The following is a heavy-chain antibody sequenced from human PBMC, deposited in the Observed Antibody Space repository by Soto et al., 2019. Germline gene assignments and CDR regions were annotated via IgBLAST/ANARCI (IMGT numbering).Heavy chain of an antibody. CDR3: ASDGPNGDYHAFDI. D-gene: IGHD4-17*01. J-gene: IGHJ3*02. CDR2: ISSSSSYI. Sequence: EVQLVESGGGLVKPGGSLRLSCAASGFTFSSYSMNWVRQAPGKGLEWVSSISSSSSYIYYADSVKGRFTISRDNAKNPLYLQMNSLRAEDTAVYYCASDGPNGDYHAFDIWGQGTMVTVSS. CDR1: GFTFSSYS. V-gene: IGHV3-21*01.